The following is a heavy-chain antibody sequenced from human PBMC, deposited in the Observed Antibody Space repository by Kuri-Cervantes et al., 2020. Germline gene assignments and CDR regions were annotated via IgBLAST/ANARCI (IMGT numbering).Heavy chain of an antibody. CDR2: MNDRGIT. Sequence: SQTLSLTCAVSGGSFSGYFWTWIRQPPGKGLEWVGEMNDRGITNYNPSLKSRVSISVDTSKKQFSLKLSSVTAADTAVYYCASSMYYYYDSSGYGAFDIWGQGTMVTVSS. CDR1: GGSFSGYF. CDR3: ASSMYYYYDSSGYGAFDI. J-gene: IGHJ3*02. V-gene: IGHV4-34*01. D-gene: IGHD3-22*01.